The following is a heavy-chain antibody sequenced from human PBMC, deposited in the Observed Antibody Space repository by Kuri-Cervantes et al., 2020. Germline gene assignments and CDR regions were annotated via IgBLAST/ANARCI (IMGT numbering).Heavy chain of an antibody. J-gene: IGHJ4*02. CDR2: INPNSGGT. Sequence: ASVKVSCKASGYTFTSYAMNWVRQAPGQGLEWMGWINPNSGGTNYAQKFQGWVTMTRDTSISTAYMELSRLRSDDTAVYYCARAEAGIAAAGLVDYWGQGTLVTVSS. V-gene: IGHV1-2*04. D-gene: IGHD6-13*01. CDR3: ARAEAGIAAAGLVDY. CDR1: GYTFTSYA.